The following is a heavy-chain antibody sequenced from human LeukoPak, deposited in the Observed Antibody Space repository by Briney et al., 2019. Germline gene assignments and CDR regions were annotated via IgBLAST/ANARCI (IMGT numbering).Heavy chain of an antibody. CDR1: GFTFSSYW. CDR3: ARGELPEYNWNDGTGGVWYYYMDV. V-gene: IGHV3-7*01. CDR2: IKQDGSEK. Sequence: GGSLRLSCAASGFTFSSYWMSWVRQAPGKGLEWVANIKQDGSEKYYVDSVKGRFTISRDNAKNSLYLQMNSLRAEDTAVYYCARGELPEYNWNDGTGGVWYYYMDVWGKGATVTVSS. J-gene: IGHJ6*03. D-gene: IGHD1-1*01.